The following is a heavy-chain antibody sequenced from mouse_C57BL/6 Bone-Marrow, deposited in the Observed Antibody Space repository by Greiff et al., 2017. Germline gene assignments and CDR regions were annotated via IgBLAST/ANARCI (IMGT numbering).Heavy chain of an antibody. CDR3: TTDYGRGDY. V-gene: IGHV14-4*01. J-gene: IGHJ2*01. CDR2: IDPENGDT. Sequence: EVQLVESGAELVRPGASVKLSCTASGFNIKDDYMHWVKQRPEQGLEWIGWIDPENGDTEYASKFQGKATITADTSSNTAYLQLSSLTSEDTAVYYCTTDYGRGDYWGQGTTLTVSS. D-gene: IGHD1-1*01. CDR1: GFNIKDDY.